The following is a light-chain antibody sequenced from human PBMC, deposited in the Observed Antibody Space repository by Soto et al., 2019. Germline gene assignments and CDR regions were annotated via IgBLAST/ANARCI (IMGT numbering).Light chain of an antibody. CDR3: QQSFSAPYT. Sequence: DIQMTQSPSSLSASVGDRVTITCRASQTIDRFLNWYQHKPGRAPKLLIDAASRLQSGVSSRFSGSGSGPDFTLTIINLQPECFAVYYCQQSFSAPYTFGQGTKLEIK. CDR2: AAS. V-gene: IGKV1-39*01. CDR1: QTIDRF. J-gene: IGKJ2*01.